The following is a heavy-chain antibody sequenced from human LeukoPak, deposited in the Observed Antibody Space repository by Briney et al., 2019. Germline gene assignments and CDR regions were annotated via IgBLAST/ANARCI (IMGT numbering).Heavy chain of an antibody. D-gene: IGHD2-2*01. CDR1: GGSFSGYY. CDR3: ARGQIPAAIVSWYFDL. CDR2: INHSGST. J-gene: IGHJ2*01. V-gene: IGHV4-34*01. Sequence: SETLSLTCAVYGGSFSGYYWSWIRQLPGKGLEWIGEINHSGSTNYNPSLKSRVTISVDTSKNQFSLKLSSVTAADTAVYYCARGQIPAAIVSWYFDLWGRGTLVTVSS.